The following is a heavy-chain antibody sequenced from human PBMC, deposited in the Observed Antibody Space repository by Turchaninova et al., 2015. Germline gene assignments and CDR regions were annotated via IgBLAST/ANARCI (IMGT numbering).Heavy chain of an antibody. Sequence: QVQLQESGPGLVKPSETLSLTCPASDYSISRCYYRGWIRPPPGKGLEWIGTVYHSGSAVYNPSLRSRVTISIDTSKNQFSLRLTSVTAADTAVYYCATDSSTWYRFDFWGQGTLVTVSS. D-gene: IGHD6-13*01. CDR2: VYHSGSA. J-gene: IGHJ4*02. CDR3: ATDSSTWYRFDF. CDR1: DYSISRCYY. V-gene: IGHV4-38-2*01.